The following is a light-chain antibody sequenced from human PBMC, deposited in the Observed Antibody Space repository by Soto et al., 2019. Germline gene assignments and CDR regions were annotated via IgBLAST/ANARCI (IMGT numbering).Light chain of an antibody. V-gene: IGKV1-9*01. J-gene: IGKJ4*01. CDR3: QQLKSYPLS. Sequence: DIQLTQSPSFLSASVGDRVTITCRTSQDISSYLAWYQQKPGKAPQLLISAASTLQSGVPSRFSGSGSGTESTLTISSLQPEDFATYYYQQLKSYPLSFGGGTKVEI. CDR1: QDISSY. CDR2: AAS.